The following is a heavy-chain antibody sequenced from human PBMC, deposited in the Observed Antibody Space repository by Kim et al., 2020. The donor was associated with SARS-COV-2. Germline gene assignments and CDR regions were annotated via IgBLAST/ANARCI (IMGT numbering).Heavy chain of an antibody. CDR3: AREEVTTRAGFDP. D-gene: IGHD4-4*01. Sequence: YNPALKSRVTISVDTSKNQFSLKLSSVTAADTAVYYCAREEVTTRAGFDPWGQGTLVTVSS. V-gene: IGHV4-31*02. J-gene: IGHJ5*02.